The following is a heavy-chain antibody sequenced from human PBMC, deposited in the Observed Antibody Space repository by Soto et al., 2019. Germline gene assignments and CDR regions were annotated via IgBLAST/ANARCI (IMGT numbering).Heavy chain of an antibody. Sequence: QVQLVQSGAEVKKPGASVKVSCKASGYSFTSTGISWVRQAPGHGPEWMGWTSTFNGEAKYAQKLQGRVTMTTDTSTTTAYMELRSLTSDDTAVYYCARRSEWLVLGWIDAFDIWGQGTMVTVSS. CDR1: GYSFTSTG. CDR2: TSTFNGEA. V-gene: IGHV1-18*01. J-gene: IGHJ3*02. D-gene: IGHD6-19*01. CDR3: ARRSEWLVLGWIDAFDI.